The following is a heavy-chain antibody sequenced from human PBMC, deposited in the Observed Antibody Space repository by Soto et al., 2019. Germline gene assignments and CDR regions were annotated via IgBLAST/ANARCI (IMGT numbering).Heavy chain of an antibody. CDR2: IYYSGST. J-gene: IGHJ4*02. V-gene: IGHV4-39*01. D-gene: IGHD2-15*01. Sequence: SETLSLTXTVSGGSISSGDYYWGWIRQPPGKGLEWIGSIYYSGSTYYNPSLKSRVTISVDTSKNQFSLKLSSVTAADTAVYYCARHTPAISISDHWGQGTLVTVSS. CDR1: GGSISSGDYY. CDR3: ARHTPAISISDH.